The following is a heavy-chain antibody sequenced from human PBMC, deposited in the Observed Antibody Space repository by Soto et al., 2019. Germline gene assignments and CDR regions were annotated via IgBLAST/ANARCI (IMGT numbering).Heavy chain of an antibody. CDR2: IIGEVQNDAT. Sequence: EVQLVESGGGLVQPGGSLKLSCAASGFTFSDSAMYWVRQASGKGLEWVGRIIGEVQNDATEYGASVRGRFTISRDDSKNTTYLQMNSLKTEDTAVYYCTRRPPGDGYNYFFDTWGQGALVTVSS. CDR3: TRRPPGDGYNYFFDT. V-gene: IGHV3-73*02. CDR1: GFTFSDSA. J-gene: IGHJ4*02. D-gene: IGHD1-1*01.